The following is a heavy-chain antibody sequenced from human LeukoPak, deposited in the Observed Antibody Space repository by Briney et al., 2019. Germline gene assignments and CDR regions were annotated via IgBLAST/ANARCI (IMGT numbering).Heavy chain of an antibody. CDR3: AKSIADMRYFDY. D-gene: IGHD6-6*01. J-gene: IGHJ4*02. CDR2: IYYSGST. V-gene: IGHV4-59*01. CDR1: GGSISSYY. Sequence: PSETLSLTCTVSGGSISSYYWNWIRQPPGKGLEWIGYIYYSGSTNYNPSLKSRVTISVDTSKNQFSLQLSSVTAADTAVYYCAKSIADMRYFDYWGQGTLVTVSS.